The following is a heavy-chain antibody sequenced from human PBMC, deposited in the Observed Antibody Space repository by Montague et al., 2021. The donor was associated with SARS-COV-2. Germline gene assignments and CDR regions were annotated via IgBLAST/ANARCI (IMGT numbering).Heavy chain of an antibody. Sequence: SETLSLTCAVYGGSFSNYYWSWIRQPPGKGLEWIGEINHSGSTNYNPSLKSRVTISVDTSKNQFSLKLSSVTAADTAFYYCARGSVELNGNAFEIWGQGTMVTVSS. J-gene: IGHJ3*02. CDR3: ARGSVELNGNAFEI. V-gene: IGHV4-34*01. CDR2: INHSGST. CDR1: GGSFSNYY. D-gene: IGHD5-24*01.